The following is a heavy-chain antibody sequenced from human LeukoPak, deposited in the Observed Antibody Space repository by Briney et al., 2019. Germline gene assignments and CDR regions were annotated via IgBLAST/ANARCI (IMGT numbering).Heavy chain of an antibody. J-gene: IGHJ5*02. CDR3: ATARGYYGSGSYYLNWFDP. Sequence: GASVKVSCKASGYTFTSYGISWVRQAPGQGLEWMGWISAYNGNTNYAQKLQGRVTMTTDTSTSTAYMELRSLRSDDTAVYYCATARGYYGSGSYYLNWFDPWGQGTLVTVSS. CDR2: ISAYNGNT. CDR1: GYTFTSYG. D-gene: IGHD3-10*01. V-gene: IGHV1-18*01.